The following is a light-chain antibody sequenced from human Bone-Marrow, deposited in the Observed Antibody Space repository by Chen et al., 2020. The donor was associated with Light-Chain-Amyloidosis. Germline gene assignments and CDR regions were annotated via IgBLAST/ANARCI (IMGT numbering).Light chain of an antibody. CDR3: QHCGHSPKT. CDR2: DAS. Sequence: IGLTQSPGTLSLSPGERATLSCRTSQSLSASYLAWYQHKPGQAPRLLMYDASTRATGIPDRFSGSGSGTDFTLSISRLEPEDFAVYYCQHCGHSPKTFGQGTKVEIK. V-gene: IGKV3-20*01. CDR1: QSLSASY. J-gene: IGKJ1*01.